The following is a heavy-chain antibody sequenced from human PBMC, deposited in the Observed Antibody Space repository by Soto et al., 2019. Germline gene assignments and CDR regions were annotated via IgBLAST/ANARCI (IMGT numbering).Heavy chain of an antibody. D-gene: IGHD3-16*01. J-gene: IGHJ3*02. CDR2: ISGSGGRT. V-gene: IGHV3-23*01. CDR3: AKGGYYSLFDI. CDR1: GFPFSSYA. Sequence: GSLRLSCVASGFPFSSYAMSWVLQTPGKGLEWVSGISGSGGRTYYADSVKGRFTISRDNSNNTLSLQMHILRVEDTAVYFCAKGGYYSLFDIWGQGTVVTVSS.